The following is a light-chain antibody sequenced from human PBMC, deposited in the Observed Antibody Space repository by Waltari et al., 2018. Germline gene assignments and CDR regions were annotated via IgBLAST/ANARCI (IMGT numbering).Light chain of an antibody. V-gene: IGLV1-40*01. CDR2: GNT. CDR1: RTNIGAGYD. J-gene: IGLJ2*01. Sequence: SGLAQPPSVSGAPGQTVTISCTGTRTNIGAGYDVHWYQLLPGRAPKVLIHGNTNRPSGVPDRFSGSKSDTSASLAITGLQAEDEADYYCQSYDSSLRVVFGGGTKLTVL. CDR3: QSYDSSLRVV.